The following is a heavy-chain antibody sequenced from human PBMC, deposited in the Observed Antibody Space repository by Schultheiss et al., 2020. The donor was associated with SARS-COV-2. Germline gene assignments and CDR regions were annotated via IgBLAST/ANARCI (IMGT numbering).Heavy chain of an antibody. D-gene: IGHD2-2*01. CDR2: IYYSGST. V-gene: IGHV4-59*01. Sequence: SETLSLTCTVSGGSISSYYWSWIRQPPGKGLEWIGYIYYSGSTNYNPSLKSRVTISVDTSKNQFSLKLSSVTAADTAVYYCAREDIVVVPAANYYYYGMDVWGQGTTVTVSS. CDR3: AREDIVVVPAANYYYYGMDV. CDR1: GGSISSYY. J-gene: IGHJ6*02.